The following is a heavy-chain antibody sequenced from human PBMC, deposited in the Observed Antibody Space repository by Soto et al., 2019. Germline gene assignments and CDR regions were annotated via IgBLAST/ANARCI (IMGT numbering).Heavy chain of an antibody. Sequence: EGQLVESGGGLAQPGGSLRLSCTASEFAFSSYDMNWVRQAPGKGLEWVSYITSSSGSIYYADSVKGRFTISRDNAKNKMYLQMHSLRADDKAVYFCSRETYVSGKCSDLWGQGTMVTVSS. V-gene: IGHV3-48*01. CDR2: ITSSSGSI. J-gene: IGHJ3*01. CDR3: SRETYVSGKCSDL. CDR1: EFAFSSYD. D-gene: IGHD3-10*01.